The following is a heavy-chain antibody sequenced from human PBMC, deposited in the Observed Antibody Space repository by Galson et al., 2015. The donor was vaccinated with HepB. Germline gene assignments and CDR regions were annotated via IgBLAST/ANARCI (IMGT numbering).Heavy chain of an antibody. D-gene: IGHD5-24*01. Sequence: SLRLSCAASGFTFSSYAMHWVRQAPGKGLEWVAVISYDGSNKYYADSVKGRFTISRDNSKNTLYLQMNSLRAEDTAVYYCASPLMAAHHYYFDYWGQGTLVTVSS. CDR3: ASPLMAAHHYYFDY. V-gene: IGHV3-30-3*01. J-gene: IGHJ4*02. CDR1: GFTFSSYA. CDR2: ISYDGSNK.